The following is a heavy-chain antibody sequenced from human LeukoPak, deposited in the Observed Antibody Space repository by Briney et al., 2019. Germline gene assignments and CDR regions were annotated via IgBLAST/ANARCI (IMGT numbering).Heavy chain of an antibody. CDR3: AKDGGIAAAGQD. J-gene: IGHJ4*02. CDR2: ISYDGSNK. D-gene: IGHD6-13*01. CDR1: GFTFSSYA. Sequence: PGGSLRLSCAASGFTFSSYAMHWVRQAPGKGPEWVAVISYDGSNKYYADSVKGRFTISRDNSKNTLYLQMNSLRAEDTAVYYCAKDGGIAAAGQDWGQGTLVTVSS. V-gene: IGHV3-30*04.